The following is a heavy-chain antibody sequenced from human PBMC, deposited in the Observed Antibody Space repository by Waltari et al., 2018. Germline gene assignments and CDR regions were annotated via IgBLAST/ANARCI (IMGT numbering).Heavy chain of an antibody. J-gene: IGHJ2*01. D-gene: IGHD4-17*01. CDR2: ITAGNGNT. V-gene: IGHV1-3*01. Sequence: QVQLVQSGAEVKKPGASVKVSCTASGYTFTSSAMHWVGQAPGQRLEWMGWITAGNGNTKYSQKFQCRVTITRDTSASTAYMELSSLRSEDTAVYYCVTSAVTTAVTWYFDLWGRGTLVTVSS. CDR3: VTSAVTTAVTWYFDL. CDR1: GYTFTSSA.